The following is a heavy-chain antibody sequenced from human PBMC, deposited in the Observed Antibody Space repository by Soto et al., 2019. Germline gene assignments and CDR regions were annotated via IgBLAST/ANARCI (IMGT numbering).Heavy chain of an antibody. D-gene: IGHD1-7*01. Sequence: SETLSLTCTVSGGSISSSSYYWGWIRQPPGKGLEWIGYIYYSGSTYYNPSLKSRVTISVDTSKNQFSLKLSSVTAADTAVYYCARVARTQYYGMDVWGQGTTVTV. CDR2: IYYSGST. CDR1: GGSISSSSYY. V-gene: IGHV4-30-4*08. J-gene: IGHJ6*02. CDR3: ARVARTQYYGMDV.